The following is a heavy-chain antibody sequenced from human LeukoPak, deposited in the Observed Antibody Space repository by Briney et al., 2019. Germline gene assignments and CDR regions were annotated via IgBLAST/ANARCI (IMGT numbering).Heavy chain of an antibody. CDR1: GFTFENYA. J-gene: IGHJ4*02. CDR2: IIGDGRGT. CDR3: AKDLGAYAHFYLDN. D-gene: IGHD3-3*02. Sequence: PGGSLRLSCVASGFTFENYAMHWVRHAPGKCLEWVSLIIGDGRGTYFADSLRGRFAISRDNSKKSLYLQMNSLRAEDTALYYCAKDLGAYAHFYLDNWGQGTLVTVSS. V-gene: IGHV3-43*02.